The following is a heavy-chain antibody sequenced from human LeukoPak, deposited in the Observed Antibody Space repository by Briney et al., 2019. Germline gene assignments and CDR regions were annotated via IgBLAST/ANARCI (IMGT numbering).Heavy chain of an antibody. CDR1: GFTFSNAW. V-gene: IGHV3-48*04. J-gene: IGHJ4*02. D-gene: IGHD3-3*01. Sequence: GGSLRLSCAASGFTFSNAWMSWVRQAPGKGLEWASYISSSSSTIYYADSVKGRFTISRDNAKNSLYLQMNSLRAEDTAVYYCASLTIFGVVIIDYWGQGTLVTVSS. CDR3: ASLTIFGVVIIDY. CDR2: ISSSSSTI.